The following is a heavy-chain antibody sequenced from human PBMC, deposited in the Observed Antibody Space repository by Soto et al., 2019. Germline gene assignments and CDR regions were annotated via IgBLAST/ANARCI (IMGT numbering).Heavy chain of an antibody. V-gene: IGHV4-59*01. CDR3: ARTTLGSAAMGDYYYYYYMDV. J-gene: IGHJ6*03. Sequence: SETLSLTCTVSGGSIISYYWSWIRQPPGKGLEWIGYIYYSGSTNYNPSLKSRVTILVDTSKDQFSLKLGSVTAADTAVYYCARTTLGSAAMGDYYYYYYMDVWGKGTTVTVSS. CDR2: IYYSGST. CDR1: GGSIISYY. D-gene: IGHD2-2*01.